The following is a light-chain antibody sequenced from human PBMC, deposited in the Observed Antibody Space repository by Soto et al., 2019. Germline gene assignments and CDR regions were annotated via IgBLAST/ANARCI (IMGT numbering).Light chain of an antibody. Sequence: ETAVTQSPATLSLSPGERATLSCRASQSVDTFLAWYQQKPGQAPRLLIYDASNRATGIPARFSGSGSGTDFTLTISSLEPEDFAVYYCQQRSNWPSITFGQGTRLEIK. V-gene: IGKV3-11*01. CDR1: QSVDTF. CDR3: QQRSNWPSIT. CDR2: DAS. J-gene: IGKJ5*01.